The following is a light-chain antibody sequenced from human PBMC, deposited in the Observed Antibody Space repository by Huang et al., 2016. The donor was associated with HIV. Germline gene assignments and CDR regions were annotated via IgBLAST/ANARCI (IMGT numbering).Light chain of an antibody. J-gene: IGKJ3*01. CDR1: QSISSY. Sequence: DIQMTQSPSSLSASVGDRVINTCRASQSISSYLNWYQQQPGKAPNLLIYAASSLQSGVPSRLSGSGSGTDFTLTIRSLQPEDFATYYCQQSYSNTFTFGAGTKVDVK. CDR3: QQSYSNTFT. CDR2: AAS. V-gene: IGKV1-39*01.